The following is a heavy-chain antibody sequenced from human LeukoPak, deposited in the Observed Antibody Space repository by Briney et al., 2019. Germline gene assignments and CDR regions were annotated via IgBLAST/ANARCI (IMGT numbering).Heavy chain of an antibody. CDR2: ISRSGSSI. Sequence: PGGSLRLSCAASGFTFSDYYMNWIRQAPGKGLEWVSYISRSGSSIYYADSVKGRFTSSRDNAKNSLYLQMSSLRAEDTAVYYCARVCSNTSCWGAFDIWGQGTMVTVSS. CDR1: GFTFSDYY. CDR3: ARVCSNTSCWGAFDI. J-gene: IGHJ3*02. V-gene: IGHV3-11*04. D-gene: IGHD2-2*01.